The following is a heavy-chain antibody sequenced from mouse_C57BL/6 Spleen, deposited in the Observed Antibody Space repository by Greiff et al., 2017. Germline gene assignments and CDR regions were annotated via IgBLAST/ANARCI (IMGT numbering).Heavy chain of an antibody. CDR2: IYPGDGDT. CDR3: AREIITTGVGGYFDV. D-gene: IGHD1-1*01. Sequence: QVQLKQSGAELVKPGASVKISCKASGYAFSRYWMNWVKQRPGKGLEWIGQIYPGDGDTNYNGKFKGKATLTADTSSSTAYMQLSSLTSESSAVYFCAREIITTGVGGYFDVWGTGTTVTVSS. CDR1: GYAFSRYW. V-gene: IGHV1-80*01. J-gene: IGHJ1*03.